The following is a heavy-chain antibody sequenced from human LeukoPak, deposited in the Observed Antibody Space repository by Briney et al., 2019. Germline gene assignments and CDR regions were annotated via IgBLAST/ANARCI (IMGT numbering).Heavy chain of an antibody. D-gene: IGHD6-13*01. CDR3: AKEGRVAAGTGEYLDY. J-gene: IGHJ4*02. CDR2: ISGSGNTK. Sequence: GTLRFSCAASGFTFSNFDMIRDPQAPGNGLKGVSGISGSGNTKKYEDSVKGRFTIARDNSKTTLYLQRNSLKDDDASDCSCAKEGRVAAGTGEYLDYWGQGTLVTVSS. V-gene: IGHV3-23*01. CDR1: GFTFSNFD.